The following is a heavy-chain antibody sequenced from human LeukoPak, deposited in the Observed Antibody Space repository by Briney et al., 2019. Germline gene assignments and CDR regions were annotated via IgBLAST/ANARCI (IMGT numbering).Heavy chain of an antibody. J-gene: IGHJ6*02. Sequence: GGSLRLSCAASGFTFSNYWMTWVRQAPGKGLEWVANINRDGSERYYVDSVKGRFTISRADAKSSLYLQMNSLRAEDTAVYYCARRNAMDVWGQGTTVIVFS. V-gene: IGHV3-7*03. CDR1: GFTFSNYW. CDR2: INRDGSER. CDR3: ARRNAMDV.